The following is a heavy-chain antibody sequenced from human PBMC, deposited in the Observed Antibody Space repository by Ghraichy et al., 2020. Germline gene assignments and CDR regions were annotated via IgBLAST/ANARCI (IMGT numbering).Heavy chain of an antibody. D-gene: IGHD3-22*01. CDR1: GFTFSSYA. CDR2: ISYDGSNK. CDR3: ASGAPYDSSGYYFPPDYGMDV. Sequence: GGYLRLSCAASGFTFSSYAMHWVRQAPGKGLEWVAVISYDGSNKYYADSVKGRFTISRDNSKNTLYLQMNSLRAEDTAVYYCASGAPYDSSGYYFPPDYGMDVWGQGITVTVSS. J-gene: IGHJ6*02. V-gene: IGHV3-30*04.